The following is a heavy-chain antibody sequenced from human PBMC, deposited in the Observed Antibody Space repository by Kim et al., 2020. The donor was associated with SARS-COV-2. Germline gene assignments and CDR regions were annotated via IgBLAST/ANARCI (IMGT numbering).Heavy chain of an antibody. CDR3: AKDQNEGYNHLSPHY. Sequence: GGSLRLSCAASGFTFRNYGMHWVRQAPGKGLEWVAVISYYGTVQYYADSVEGRFTASRDNTNNTLHLQMSSLRPEDTAVYYCAKDQNEGYNHLSPHYWG. V-gene: IGHV3-30*18. CDR2: ISYYGTVQ. J-gene: IGHJ4*01. D-gene: IGHD5-12*01. CDR1: GFTFRNYG.